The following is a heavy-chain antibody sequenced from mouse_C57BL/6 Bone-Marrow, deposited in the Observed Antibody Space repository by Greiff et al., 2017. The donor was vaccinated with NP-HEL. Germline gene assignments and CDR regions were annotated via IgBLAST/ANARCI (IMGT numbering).Heavy chain of an antibody. J-gene: IGHJ2*01. CDR1: GYTFTSYW. V-gene: IGHV1-61*01. Sequence: VQLQQPGAELVRPGSSVKLSCKASGYTFTSYWMDWVKQRPGQGLEWIGNIYPSDSETHYNQKFKDKAKLTVDKSSSTAYMQLSSLTSEDSAVYYCAREGNGLCSNPYYFDYWGQGTTLTVSS. CDR3: AREGNGLCSNPYYFDY. D-gene: IGHD2-5*01. CDR2: IYPSDSET.